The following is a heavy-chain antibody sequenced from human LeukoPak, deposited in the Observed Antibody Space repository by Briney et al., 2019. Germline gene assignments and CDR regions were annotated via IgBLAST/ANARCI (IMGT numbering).Heavy chain of an antibody. D-gene: IGHD1-14*01. J-gene: IGHJ3*01. CDR2: IYHSGDT. V-gene: IGHV4-38-2*02. CDR1: GYSISSGYY. CDR3: ARDGGGMGIEF. Sequence: SETLSLTCAVSGYSISSGYYWGWIRQPPGKGLQWIGSIYHSGDTYYKPSLKSRVTMSVDTSKNQFSLRLTSVTAADTAVYYCARDGGGMGIEFWGQGTTVTVSS.